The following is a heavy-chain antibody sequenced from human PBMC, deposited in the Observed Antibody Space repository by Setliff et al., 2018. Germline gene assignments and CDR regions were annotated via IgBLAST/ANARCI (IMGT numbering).Heavy chain of an antibody. V-gene: IGHV4-38-2*02. Sequence: SETLSLTCTVSGYPISRGFYWGWIRQSPWKGLEWIGSVYHSGSSYQNPSLRSRIAVSVDTSKNQFSLRLNSVTAADTAVYFCARAAARAEYSDTSAYLPFDFWGLGTLVTVSS. CDR2: VYHSGSS. D-gene: IGHD3-16*01. CDR3: ARAAARAEYSDTSAYLPFDF. J-gene: IGHJ4*02. CDR1: GYPISRGFY.